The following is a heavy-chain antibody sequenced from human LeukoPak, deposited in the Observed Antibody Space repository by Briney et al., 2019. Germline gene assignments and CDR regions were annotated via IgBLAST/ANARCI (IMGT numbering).Heavy chain of an antibody. Sequence: SETLSLTCTVSGGSISSGGYYWSWIRQHPGKGLEWIGYIYYSGSTYYNPSLKSRVTISVDTSKNQFSLKMSSVTAADKAVYYCARVNYYGSGSYQYYFDYWGQGTLVTVSS. CDR3: ARVNYYGSGSYQYYFDY. CDR1: GGSISSGGYY. D-gene: IGHD3-10*01. CDR2: IYYSGST. V-gene: IGHV4-31*03. J-gene: IGHJ4*02.